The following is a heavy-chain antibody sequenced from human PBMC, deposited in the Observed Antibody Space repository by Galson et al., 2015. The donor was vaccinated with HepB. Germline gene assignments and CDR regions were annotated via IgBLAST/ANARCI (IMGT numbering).Heavy chain of an antibody. CDR2: IIPIFGTA. CDR3: ARASQMGGSYCEERAFDI. Sequence: SVKVSCKASGGTFSSYAISWVRQAPGQGLEWMGGIIPIFGTANYAQKFQGRVTITADESTSTAYMELSRLRSEDTALYYCARASQMGGSYCEERAFDIWGQGTMVTVSS. D-gene: IGHD1-26*01. CDR1: GGTFSSYA. J-gene: IGHJ3*02. V-gene: IGHV1-69*13.